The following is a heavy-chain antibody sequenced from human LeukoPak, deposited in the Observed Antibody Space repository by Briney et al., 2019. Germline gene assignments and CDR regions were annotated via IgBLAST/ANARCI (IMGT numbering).Heavy chain of an antibody. Sequence: PGGSLRLSCAASGFTFSSYAMHWVRQAPGKGLEWVAVISYDGSNKYYADSVKGRFTISRDNSKNTLCLQMNSLRAEDTAVYYCASSQQTFDYWGQGTLVTVSS. D-gene: IGHD1/OR15-1a*01. CDR3: ASSQQTFDY. J-gene: IGHJ4*02. CDR2: ISYDGSNK. CDR1: GFTFSSYA. V-gene: IGHV3-30*04.